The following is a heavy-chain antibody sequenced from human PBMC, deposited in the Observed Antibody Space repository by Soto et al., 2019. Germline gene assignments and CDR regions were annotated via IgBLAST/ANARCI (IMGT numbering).Heavy chain of an antibody. CDR2: ISSSSSYI. CDR3: ARDSYYDFWSGYYTGQYYYYYMDV. Sequence: EVQLVESGGGLVKPGGSLRLSCAASGFTFSSYSMNWVRQAPGKGLEWVSSISSSSSYIYYADSVKGRFTISRDNAKNSLYLQMNSRRAEDTAVYYCARDSYYDFWSGYYTGQYYYYYMDVWGKGTTVTVSS. J-gene: IGHJ6*03. CDR1: GFTFSSYS. V-gene: IGHV3-21*01. D-gene: IGHD3-3*01.